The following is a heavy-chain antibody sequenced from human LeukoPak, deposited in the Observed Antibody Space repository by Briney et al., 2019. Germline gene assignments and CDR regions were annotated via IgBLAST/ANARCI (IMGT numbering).Heavy chain of an antibody. CDR3: ARDRRTYYDFWSGPGGTFDI. Sequence: SETLSLTCTVSGGSISSYYWSWIRQPPGKGLEWIGYIYYSGSTNYNPSLKSRVIISVDTSKNQFSLKLSSVTAADTAVYYCARDRRTYYDFWSGPGGTFDIWGQGTMVTVSS. D-gene: IGHD3-3*01. CDR2: IYYSGST. J-gene: IGHJ3*02. CDR1: GGSISSYY. V-gene: IGHV4-59*01.